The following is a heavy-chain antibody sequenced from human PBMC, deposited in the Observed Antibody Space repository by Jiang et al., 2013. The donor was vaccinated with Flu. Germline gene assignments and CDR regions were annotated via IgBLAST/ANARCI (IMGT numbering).Heavy chain of an antibody. V-gene: IGHV5-51*03. Sequence: GAEVKKPGESLKISCKSSGYGFSDFWIGWVRQLPGKGLEWMGFVFPGDSKTRYSPSFQGQVAMSADKSISTVYLQWGSLKAPDAAMYYCARLTGQFAQGVWFDAWGQGALLTVSS. CDR2: VFPGDSKT. CDR3: ARLTGQFAQGVWFDA. D-gene: IGHD3-10*01. CDR1: GYGFSDFW. J-gene: IGHJ5*02.